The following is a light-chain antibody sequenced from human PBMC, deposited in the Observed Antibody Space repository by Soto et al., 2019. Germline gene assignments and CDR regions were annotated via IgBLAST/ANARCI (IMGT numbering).Light chain of an antibody. Sequence: EIAMTQSPATLSVSPEERATLSCRASQSISINLAWYQQKPGQAPRLLIYGASTRATGIPARLSGSGSGTEVYLTVSSLQSEDFAVYYCQHYNNWPLLAFGPGTKVDIK. CDR3: QHYNNWPLLA. J-gene: IGKJ3*01. CDR2: GAS. V-gene: IGKV3-15*01. CDR1: QSISIN.